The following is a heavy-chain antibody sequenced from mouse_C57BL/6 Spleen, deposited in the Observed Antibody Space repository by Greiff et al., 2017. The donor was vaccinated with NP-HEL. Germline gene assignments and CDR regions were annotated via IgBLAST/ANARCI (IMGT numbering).Heavy chain of an antibody. CDR2: ISDGGSYT. CDR1: GFTFSSYA. D-gene: IGHD1-1*01. V-gene: IGHV5-4*01. CDR3: AREATTVVATSYYYAMDY. Sequence: EVMLVESGGGLVKPGGSLKLSCAASGFTFSSYAMSWVRQTPEKRLEWVATISDGGSYTYYPDNVKGRFTISRDNAKNNLYLQMSHLKSEDTAMYYCAREATTVVATSYYYAMDYWGQGTSVTVSS. J-gene: IGHJ4*01.